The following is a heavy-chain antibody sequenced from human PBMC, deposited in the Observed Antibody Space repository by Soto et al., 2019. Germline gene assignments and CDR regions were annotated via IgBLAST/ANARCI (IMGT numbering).Heavy chain of an antibody. CDR1: GFTFSSYA. D-gene: IGHD3-16*02. CDR3: ARVSPDYVWGSYRYTDFDY. J-gene: IGHJ4*02. CDR2: ISYDGSNK. V-gene: IGHV3-30-3*01. Sequence: VQLVESGGGVVQPGRSLRLSCAASGFTFSSYAMHWVRQAPGKGLEWVAVISYDGSNKYYADSVKGRFTISRDNSKNTLYLQMNSLRAEDTAVYYCARVSPDYVWGSYRYTDFDYWGQGTLVTVSS.